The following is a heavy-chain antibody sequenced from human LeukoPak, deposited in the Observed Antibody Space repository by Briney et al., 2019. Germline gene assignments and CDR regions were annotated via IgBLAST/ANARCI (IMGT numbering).Heavy chain of an antibody. CDR3: VRSLAVDGTRAY. Sequence: GASVKVSCKASGYTFTSYYMHWVRQAPGQGLEWMGIINPSGGSTSYAQKFQGRVTMTRTTSTGTAYMDLSSLRSEDTAVYYCVRSLAVDGTRAYWGQGTLVTVSS. CDR1: GYTFTSYY. J-gene: IGHJ1*01. CDR2: INPSGGST. V-gene: IGHV1-46*01. D-gene: IGHD6-19*01.